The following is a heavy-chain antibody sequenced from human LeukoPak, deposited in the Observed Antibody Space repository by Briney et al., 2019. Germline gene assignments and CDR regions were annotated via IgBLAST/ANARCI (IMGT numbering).Heavy chain of an antibody. J-gene: IGHJ4*02. CDR3: AKTPTALVRGGYYFDN. Sequence: SETLSLTCAVYGGSFSGHYWSWIRQPSGKGLEWIGEINHIGSTDYNPSLKSRVTIAVDTSKNQFSLKLSSVTAADTAVYYCAKTPTALVRGGYYFDNWGRGTLVTVSS. D-gene: IGHD6-6*01. V-gene: IGHV4-34*01. CDR2: INHIGST. CDR1: GGSFSGHY.